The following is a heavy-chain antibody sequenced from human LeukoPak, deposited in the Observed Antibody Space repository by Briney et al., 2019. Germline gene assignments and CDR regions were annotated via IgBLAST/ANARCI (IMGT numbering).Heavy chain of an antibody. CDR3: GRGGTETFDI. Sequence: GGSLRLSCAASGFTVSSNYMSWVRQAPGKGLEWVSVIYSGGSTYYADSVKGRFTISRDNAKNSLYLQMNSLRVEDTAVYYCGRGGTETFDIWGQGAMVTVSS. J-gene: IGHJ3*02. D-gene: IGHD1-1*01. CDR2: IYSGGST. V-gene: IGHV3-66*01. CDR1: GFTVSSNY.